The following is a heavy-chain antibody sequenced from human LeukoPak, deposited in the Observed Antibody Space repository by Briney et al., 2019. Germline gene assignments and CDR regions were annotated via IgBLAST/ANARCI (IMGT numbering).Heavy chain of an antibody. D-gene: IGHD6-19*01. V-gene: IGHV1-2*02. CDR1: GYTFTGYY. J-gene: IGHJ4*02. CDR3: ARCPTTQTPIAVAGSAPDY. CDR2: INPNSGGT. Sequence: GAAVKVSCKASGYTFTGYYMHWVRPPPGQGLEWMGWINPNSGGTNYPQKFQGRVTRTRDTSISTANMELSRLRSDDTAVYYCARCPTTQTPIAVAGSAPDYWGQGTLVTVSS.